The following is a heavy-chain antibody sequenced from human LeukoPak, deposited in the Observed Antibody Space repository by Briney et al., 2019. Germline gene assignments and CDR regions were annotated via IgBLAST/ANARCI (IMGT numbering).Heavy chain of an antibody. CDR1: GGSFSGYY. CDR2: INHSGST. D-gene: IGHD1-26*01. Sequence: PSETLSLTCAVYGGSFSGYYWSWIRQPPGKGLEWIGEINHSGSTNYNPSLKSRVTISVDTSKKQFSLKLSSVTAADTAVYYCARTGWVYSGSYYPAEYFQHWGQGTLVTVSS. CDR3: ARTGWVYSGSYYPAEYFQH. J-gene: IGHJ1*01. V-gene: IGHV4-34*01.